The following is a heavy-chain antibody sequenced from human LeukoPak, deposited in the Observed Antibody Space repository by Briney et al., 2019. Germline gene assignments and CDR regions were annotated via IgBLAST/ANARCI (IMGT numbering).Heavy chain of an antibody. V-gene: IGHV4-34*01. Sequence: SETLSLTCAVSGGSFRGYYWSWIRQPPGKGLEWIGEINHSGSTNYNPSLKSRVTISVDTSKNQFSLKVTSVTAADTAVYFCARFRVTAVGSYYFDCWGQGTLVAVTS. J-gene: IGHJ4*02. CDR2: INHSGST. CDR3: ARFRVTAVGSYYFDC. CDR1: GGSFRGYY. D-gene: IGHD6-13*01.